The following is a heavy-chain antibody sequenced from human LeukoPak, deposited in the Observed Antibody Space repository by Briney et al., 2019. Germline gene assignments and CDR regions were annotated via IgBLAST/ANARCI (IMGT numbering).Heavy chain of an antibody. CDR1: GGSISSYY. J-gene: IGHJ4*02. CDR3: ARDPEGSGWYSIDY. D-gene: IGHD6-19*01. V-gene: IGHV4-59*01. Sequence: SETLSLTCTVSGGSISSYYWSWIRQPPGKGLEWIGYIYYSGSTNYNPSLKSRVTISVDTSKNQFSLRLSSVTAADTAVYYCARDPEGSGWYSIDYWGQGTLVTVSS. CDR2: IYYSGST.